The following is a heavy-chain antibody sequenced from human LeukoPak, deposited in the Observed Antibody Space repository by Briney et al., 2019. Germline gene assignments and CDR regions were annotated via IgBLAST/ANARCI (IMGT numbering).Heavy chain of an antibody. CDR2: IIPIFGTA. V-gene: IGHV1-69*13. CDR1: GGTFSSYA. CDR3: ARGYSNSQDYYYYYMDV. Sequence: SVKVSCKASGGTFSSYAISWVRQAPGQGLEWMGGIIPIFGTANYAQKFQGRVTITADESTSTAYMELSSLRSEDTAVYYCARGYSNSQDYYYYYMDVWGKGTAVTVSS. J-gene: IGHJ6*03. D-gene: IGHD4-11*01.